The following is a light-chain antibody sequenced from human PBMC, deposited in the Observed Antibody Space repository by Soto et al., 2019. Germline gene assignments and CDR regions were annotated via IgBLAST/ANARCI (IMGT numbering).Light chain of an antibody. CDR2: KSS. Sequence: DIQMTQSPSTLSASVGDRVTITCRASQSISNWLAWYQQKPGKATKLLIFKSSTLESGVPSGFSGSGSGTEFTLNISSLQPDDFATYPGQQYDTYPRTFGQGTKVDIK. CDR3: QQYDTYPRT. J-gene: IGKJ1*01. V-gene: IGKV1-5*03. CDR1: QSISNW.